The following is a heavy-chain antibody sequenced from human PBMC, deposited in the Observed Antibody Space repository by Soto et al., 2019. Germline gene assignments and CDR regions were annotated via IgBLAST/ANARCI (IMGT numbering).Heavy chain of an antibody. D-gene: IGHD1-26*01. CDR3: AREGGSYRVYGMDV. V-gene: IGHV3-48*02. CDR1: GFTFSSYS. J-gene: IGHJ6*02. CDR2: ISSSSSTI. Sequence: GGSLILSCAASGFTFSSYSMNWVRQAPGKGLEWVSYISSSSSTIYYADSVKGRFTISRDNAKNSLYLQMNSLRDEDTAVYYCAREGGSYRVYGMDVWGQGTTVTVSS.